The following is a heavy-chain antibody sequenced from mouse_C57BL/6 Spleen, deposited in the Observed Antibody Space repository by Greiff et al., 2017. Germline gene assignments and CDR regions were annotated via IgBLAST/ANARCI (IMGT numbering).Heavy chain of an antibody. CDR1: GYTFTSYW. J-gene: IGHJ2*01. D-gene: IGHD1-1*01. CDR2: IHPSDSAT. V-gene: IGHV1-74*01. CDR3: AISHYYGSTLDY. Sequence: VQLQQPGAELVKPGASVKVSCKASGYTFTSYWMHWVKQRPGQGLEWSGRIHPSDSATNYNQKFKGKATLTVAKSSSAAYMQLSSLTSGDSAVYYCAISHYYGSTLDYWGQGTTLTVSS.